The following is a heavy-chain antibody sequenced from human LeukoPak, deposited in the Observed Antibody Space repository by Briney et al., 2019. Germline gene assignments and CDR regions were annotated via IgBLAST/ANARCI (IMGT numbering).Heavy chain of an antibody. CDR3: ARWVTMIDPFDY. J-gene: IGHJ4*02. Sequence: GGSLRLSCAASGFTFSDYYMSWIRQAPGKGLERVSYISSSGSTIYYADAVKGRFTISRDNAKNSLYLQMNSLRAEDTAVYCCARWVTMIDPFDYWGQGTLVTVSS. D-gene: IGHD3-22*01. CDR2: ISSSGSTI. CDR1: GFTFSDYY. V-gene: IGHV3-11*04.